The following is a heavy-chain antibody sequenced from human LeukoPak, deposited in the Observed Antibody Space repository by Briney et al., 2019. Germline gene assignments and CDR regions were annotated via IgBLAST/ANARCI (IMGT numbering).Heavy chain of an antibody. J-gene: IGHJ4*02. CDR2: IYYSGRT. CDR3: ARSLPLAESSYYFDY. Sequence: SETLSLTCTVSGGSISSYYWSWIRQPPGMRLEWIGYIYYSGRTNYNPSLKSRVTIAVDTSKNQFSLKLSSVTAADTAVYYRARSLPLAESSYYFDYWGQGTLVTVSS. CDR1: GGSISSYY. D-gene: IGHD1-14*01. V-gene: IGHV4-59*08.